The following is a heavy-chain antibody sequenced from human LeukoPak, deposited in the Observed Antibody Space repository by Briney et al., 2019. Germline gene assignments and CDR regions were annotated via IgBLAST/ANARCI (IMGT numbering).Heavy chain of an antibody. CDR3: ARGAVAGNDY. CDR2: IYYSGST. D-gene: IGHD6-19*01. CDR1: GGSISSGGYY. V-gene: IGHV4-31*03. J-gene: IGHJ4*02. Sequence: SETLSLTCTVSGGSISSGGYYWSWIRQHPGKGLEWIGYIYYSGSTYYNPSLKSRVTISVDTSKDQFSLKLSSVTAADTAVYYCARGAVAGNDYWGQGTLVTVSS.